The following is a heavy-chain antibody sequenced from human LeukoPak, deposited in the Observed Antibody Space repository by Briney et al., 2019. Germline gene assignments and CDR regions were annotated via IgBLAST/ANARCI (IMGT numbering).Heavy chain of an antibody. CDR3: ASVGWFGELAY. V-gene: IGHV3-74*01. CDR1: GFTFTKFW. D-gene: IGHD3-10*01. Sequence: PGGSLRLSCAASGFTFTKFWMHWVQQAPGRGLVWVSRVKDDGISTLYADSVKGRFTISRDNAKNSLYLQMNSLRAEDTAVYYCASVGWFGELAYWGQGTLVTVSS. J-gene: IGHJ4*02. CDR2: VKDDGIST.